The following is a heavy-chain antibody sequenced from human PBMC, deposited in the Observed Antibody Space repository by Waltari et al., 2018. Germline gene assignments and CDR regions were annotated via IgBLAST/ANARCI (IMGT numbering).Heavy chain of an antibody. Sequence: QVQLVESGGGVVRLGRSLSPPCAASGFTSSSYGRPWSRRAPGKGLEWVAVISYDGSNKYYADSVKGRFTISRDNSKNTLYLQMNSLRAEDTAVYYCAKTAPARGAAFDYWGQGTLVTVSS. CDR3: AKTAPARGAAFDY. D-gene: IGHD2-2*01. V-gene: IGHV3-30*18. CDR1: GFTSSSYG. J-gene: IGHJ4*02. CDR2: ISYDGSNK.